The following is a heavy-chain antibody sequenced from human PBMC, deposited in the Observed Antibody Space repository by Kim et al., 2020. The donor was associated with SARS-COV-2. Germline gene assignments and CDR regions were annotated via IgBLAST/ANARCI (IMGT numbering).Heavy chain of an antibody. J-gene: IGHJ5*02. D-gene: IGHD3-9*01. Sequence: PSLKSRVTISVDTSKNQFSLKLSSVTAADTAVYYCARDSYYDILTGTFDPWGQGTLVTVSS. V-gene: IGHV4-59*01. CDR3: ARDSYYDILTGTFDP.